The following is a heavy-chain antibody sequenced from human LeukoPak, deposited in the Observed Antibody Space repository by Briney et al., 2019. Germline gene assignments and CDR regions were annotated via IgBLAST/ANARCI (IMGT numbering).Heavy chain of an antibody. Sequence: GGSLRLSCAASGFTFSSYWMSWVRQAPGKGLEWVANIKQDGSEKYYVDSVKGRFTISRDNAKNSLYLQMNSLRAEDTAVYYCARVPDILTGYLDAFDIWGQGTMVTVSS. V-gene: IGHV3-7*03. D-gene: IGHD3-9*01. CDR1: GFTFSSYW. CDR2: IKQDGSEK. CDR3: ARVPDILTGYLDAFDI. J-gene: IGHJ3*02.